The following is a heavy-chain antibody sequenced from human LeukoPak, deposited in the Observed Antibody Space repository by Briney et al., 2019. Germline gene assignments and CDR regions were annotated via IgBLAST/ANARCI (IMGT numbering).Heavy chain of an antibody. J-gene: IGHJ4*02. CDR1: GGAISSSSHY. V-gene: IGHV4-39*07. CDR2: LHYSGST. CDR3: ARGGRLGVVDY. D-gene: IGHD7-27*01. Sequence: SETLSLTCTVSGGAISSSSHYWAWIRQPPGKGLEWIGSLHYSGSTYHNPSLKSRVTTSVDTSKNQFSLKLSSVTAADTAVYYCARGGRLGVVDYWGQGTLVTVSS.